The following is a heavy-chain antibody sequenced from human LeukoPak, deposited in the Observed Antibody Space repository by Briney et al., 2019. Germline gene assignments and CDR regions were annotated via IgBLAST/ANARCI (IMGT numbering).Heavy chain of an antibody. CDR3: ARVSSSSWYYYYYYRDV. CDR2: IYHSGST. D-gene: IGHD6-13*01. V-gene: IGHV4-38-2*02. Sequence: PSETLSLTCTVSGYSISSGYYGGWIRQPPGKGLEWIGRIYHSGSTYYNPPLKSRVTISVDTSKNQFSLKLSSVTAADTAVYYCARVSSSSWYYYYYYRDVWGKGTTVTVSS. CDR1: GYSISSGYY. J-gene: IGHJ6*03.